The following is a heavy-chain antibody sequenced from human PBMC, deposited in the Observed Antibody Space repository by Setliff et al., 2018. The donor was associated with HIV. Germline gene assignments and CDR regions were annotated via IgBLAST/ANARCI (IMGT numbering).Heavy chain of an antibody. CDR2: INPNNGDT. D-gene: IGHD2-15*01. V-gene: IGHV1-2*02. CDR3: ARGYCSGGSCYAPFDY. CDR1: GFTFTGYY. J-gene: IGHJ4*02. Sequence: ASVKVSCKPSGFTFTGYYLHWVRQAPGQGLEWMGWINPNNGDTNYEQRFQGRVTMTRDTSISTAYMELSRLRSDDTAVYYCARGYCSGGSCYAPFDYWGQGTLVTVSS.